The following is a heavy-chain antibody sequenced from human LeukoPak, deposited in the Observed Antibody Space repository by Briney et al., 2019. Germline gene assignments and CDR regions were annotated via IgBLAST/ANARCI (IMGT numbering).Heavy chain of an antibody. CDR2: IRYDGSNK. J-gene: IGHJ6*03. Sequence: GGSLRLSCAASGFTFGSYAMSWVRQAPGKGLEWVAFIRYDGSNKYYADSVKGRFTISRDNSKNTLYLQMNSLRAEDTAVYYCAKGGAGTWGYYYYYMDVWGKGTTVTVSS. V-gene: IGHV3-30*02. CDR3: AKGGAGTWGYYYYYMDV. D-gene: IGHD1-1*01. CDR1: GFTFGSYA.